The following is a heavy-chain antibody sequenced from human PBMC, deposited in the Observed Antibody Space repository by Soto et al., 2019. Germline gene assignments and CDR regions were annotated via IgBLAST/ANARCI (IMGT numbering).Heavy chain of an antibody. CDR3: TTEVAVAGTRRPDY. Sequence: EVQLVESGGGLVKPGGSLRLSCAASGFTFSNAWMNWVRQAPGKGLEWVGRIKSKTDGGTTDYAAPVNCRFTISRDDSKNTLYLQMNSLKTEDTAVYYCTTEVAVAGTRRPDYWGQGTLVTVSS. V-gene: IGHV3-15*07. D-gene: IGHD6-19*01. CDR1: GFTFSNAW. CDR2: IKSKTDGGTT. J-gene: IGHJ4*02.